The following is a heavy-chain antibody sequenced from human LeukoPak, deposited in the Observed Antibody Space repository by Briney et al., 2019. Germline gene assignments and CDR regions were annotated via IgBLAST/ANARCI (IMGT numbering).Heavy chain of an antibody. V-gene: IGHV4-39*07. CDR2: IYYSGST. CDR3: ARIVGATDY. J-gene: IGHJ4*02. CDR1: GGSISSSSYY. D-gene: IGHD1-26*01. Sequence: PSETLSLTCTVSGGSISSSSYYWGWIRQPPGKGLEWIGSIYYSGSTYYNPSLKSRVTISVDTSKNQFSLKLSSVTAADTAVYYCARIVGATDYWGQGTLVTVSS.